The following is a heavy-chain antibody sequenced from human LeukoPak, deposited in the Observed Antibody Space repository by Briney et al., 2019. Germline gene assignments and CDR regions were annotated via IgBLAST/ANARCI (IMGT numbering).Heavy chain of an antibody. Sequence: HPGGSLRLSCAASGFTFSSYAMSWVRQAPGKGLEWVSAISGSGGSTYYADSVKGRFSISRDNSKNTLYLQMNSLRAEDTAVYYCANGEGIAAAGTYWGQGTLVTVSS. J-gene: IGHJ4*02. CDR3: ANGEGIAAAGTY. CDR1: GFTFSSYA. V-gene: IGHV3-23*01. D-gene: IGHD6-13*01. CDR2: ISGSGGST.